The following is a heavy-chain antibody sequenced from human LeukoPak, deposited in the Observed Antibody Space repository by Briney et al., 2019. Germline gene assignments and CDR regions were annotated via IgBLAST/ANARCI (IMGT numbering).Heavy chain of an antibody. CDR3: ARGVGATNAPFDY. D-gene: IGHD1-26*01. J-gene: IGHJ4*02. CDR1: GGSISSYY. V-gene: IGHV4-4*09. Sequence: PSETLSLTCTVSGGSISSYYWSWIRQPPGKGLEWIGYIYTSGSTNYNPPLKSRVTISVDTSKNQFSLKLSSVTAADTAVYYCARGVGATNAPFDYWGQGTLVTVSS. CDR2: IYTSGST.